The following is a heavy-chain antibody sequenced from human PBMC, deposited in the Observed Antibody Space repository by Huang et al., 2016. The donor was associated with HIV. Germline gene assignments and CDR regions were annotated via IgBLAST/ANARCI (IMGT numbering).Heavy chain of an antibody. CDR3: AKGGSAAAVLDF. CDR2: ISSDGRTK. V-gene: IGHV3-30*18. D-gene: IGHD6-13*01. J-gene: IGHJ4*02. CDR1: GFTFSLYG. Sequence: QVQLVESGGGVVQPGRSLRISCAASGFTFSLYGMHWVRQAPGKGLEWVAVISSDGRTKYYGDSVKGRFTISRENSKTTLYLQMNRLRVEDTALYYCAKGGSAAAVLDFWGQGTLVTVSS.